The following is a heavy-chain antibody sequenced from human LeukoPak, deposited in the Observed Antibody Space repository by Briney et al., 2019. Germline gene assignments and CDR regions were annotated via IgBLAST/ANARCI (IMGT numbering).Heavy chain of an antibody. J-gene: IGHJ4*02. CDR1: GFTFSTYT. Sequence: GGSLRLSCAASGFTFSTYTMNWVRQAPGKWLEWVSSISSSSSYIYYADSVKGRFTISRDNAKNSLYLQMNSLRAEDTAVYYCARANYYDISGYDYWGQGTLVTVSS. V-gene: IGHV3-21*01. CDR2: ISSSSSYI. CDR3: ARANYYDISGYDY. D-gene: IGHD3-22*01.